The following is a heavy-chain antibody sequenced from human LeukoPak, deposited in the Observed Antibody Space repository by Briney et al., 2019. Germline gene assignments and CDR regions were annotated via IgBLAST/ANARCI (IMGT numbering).Heavy chain of an antibody. V-gene: IGHV4-39*01. CDR1: GGSISSSSYY. CDR3: ARTRYYYNSRSYGAPYYFDY. CDR2: IYYSGST. J-gene: IGHJ4*02. Sequence: PSETLSLTCTVSGGSISSSSYYWGWIRQPPGKGLEWIGSIYYSGSTYYNPSLKSRVTISVDTSKNQFSLKLSFVTAADTAVYYCARTRYYYNSRSYGAPYYFDYWGQGTLVTVSS. D-gene: IGHD3-10*01.